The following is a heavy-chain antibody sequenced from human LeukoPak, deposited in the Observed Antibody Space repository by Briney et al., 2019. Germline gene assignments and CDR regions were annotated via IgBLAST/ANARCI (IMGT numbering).Heavy chain of an antibody. Sequence: GGSLRLSCVASGFTFSSYEMNWVRQAPGKGLEWVSYISSSGSTTYYGDSVKGRFTISRDNAKNLLYLQMSSLRAEDTAVYYCARARGVDYWGQGTLVTVSS. J-gene: IGHJ4*02. V-gene: IGHV3-48*03. CDR3: ARARGVDY. CDR1: GFTFSSYE. CDR2: ISSSGSTT.